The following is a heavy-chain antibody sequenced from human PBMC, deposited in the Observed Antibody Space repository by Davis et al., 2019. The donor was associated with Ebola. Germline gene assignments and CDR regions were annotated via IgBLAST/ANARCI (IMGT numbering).Heavy chain of an antibody. J-gene: IGHJ6*02. Sequence: GESLKISCAASGFTVSSNYMSWVRQAPGKGLEWVSVIYSGGRTYYADSVKGRFTISRHNSKNTLYLQMNSLRAEDTAVYYCARESVGYCSSTSCRYYYGMDVWGQGTTVTVSS. V-gene: IGHV3-53*04. CDR1: GFTVSSNY. CDR2: IYSGGRT. D-gene: IGHD2-2*01. CDR3: ARESVGYCSSTSCRYYYGMDV.